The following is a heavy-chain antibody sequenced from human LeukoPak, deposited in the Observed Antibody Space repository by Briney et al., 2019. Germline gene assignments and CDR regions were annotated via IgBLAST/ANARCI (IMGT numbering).Heavy chain of an antibody. CDR2: ISSSSSYI. J-gene: IGHJ4*02. Sequence: GGSLRLSCAASGFTFSSYSMNWVRQAPGKGLEWVSSISSSSSYIHYADSVKGRFTISRDNSKNTLYLQMNSLRAEDTAVYYCARDYYDSSGYYAWGQGTLVTVSS. V-gene: IGHV3-21*01. CDR3: ARDYYDSSGYYA. CDR1: GFTFSSYS. D-gene: IGHD3-22*01.